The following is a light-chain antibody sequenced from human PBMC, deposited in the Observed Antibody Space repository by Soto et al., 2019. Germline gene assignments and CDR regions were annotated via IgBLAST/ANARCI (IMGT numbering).Light chain of an antibody. CDR1: SSDVGDYNY. CDR3: SSYTSSSTLWV. V-gene: IGLV2-14*01. J-gene: IGLJ3*02. Sequence: QSALTQPASVSGSPGQSITISCTGTSSDVGDYNYVSWYQQHPGKAPKLMIYEVSNRPSGVSNRFSGSKSGNTASLTISGLQAEDEADYCSSYTSSSTLWVFGGGTQLTVL. CDR2: EVS.